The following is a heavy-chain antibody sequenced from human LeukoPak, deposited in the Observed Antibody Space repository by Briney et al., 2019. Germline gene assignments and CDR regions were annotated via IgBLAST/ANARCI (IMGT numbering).Heavy chain of an antibody. J-gene: IGHJ4*02. V-gene: IGHV3-7*01. CDR2: IKQDGSEK. D-gene: IGHD3-22*01. CDR3: ARSRGPSCYYDSSGYPSGY. CDR1: GFTFSSYW. Sequence: PGGSLRLSCAASGFTFSSYWMSWVRQAPGKGLEWVANIKQDGSEKYYVDSVKGRFTISRDNAKYSLYLQMNSLRAEDTAVYYCARSRGPSCYYDSSGYPSGYWGQGTLVTVSS.